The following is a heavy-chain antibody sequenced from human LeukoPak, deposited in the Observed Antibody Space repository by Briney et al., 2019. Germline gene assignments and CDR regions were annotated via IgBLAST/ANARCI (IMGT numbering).Heavy chain of an antibody. V-gene: IGHV3-23*01. J-gene: IGHJ4*02. D-gene: IGHD3-9*01. CDR3: AEGDFDWLCFFDY. Sequence: GGSLRLSCAASGFTFSSYAMSWVRQAPGKGLEWVSAISGSGGSTYYADSVKGRFTISRDNSKNTLYLQMNSLRAEDTAVYYCAEGDFDWLCFFDYWGQGTLVTVSS. CDR1: GFTFSSYA. CDR2: ISGSGGST.